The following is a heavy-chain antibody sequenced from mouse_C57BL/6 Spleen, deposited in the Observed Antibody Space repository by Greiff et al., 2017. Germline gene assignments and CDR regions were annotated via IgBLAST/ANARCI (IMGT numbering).Heavy chain of an antibody. D-gene: IGHD1-1*01. CDR3: TRFYYGSSYGFDD. J-gene: IGHJ2*01. V-gene: IGHV1-5*01. CDR2: IYPGNSDT. CDR1: GYTFTSYW. Sequence: VQLQQSGTVLARPGASVKMSCKTSGYTFTSYWMHWVKQRPGQGLEWIGAIYPGNSDTSYNQKFKGKAKLTAVTSASTAYMELSSLTNEDSAVYYCTRFYYGSSYGFDDWGQGTTLTVSS.